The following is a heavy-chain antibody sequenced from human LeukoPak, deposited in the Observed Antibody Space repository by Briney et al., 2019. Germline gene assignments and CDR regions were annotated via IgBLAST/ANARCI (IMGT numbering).Heavy chain of an antibody. J-gene: IGHJ5*02. D-gene: IGHD6-19*01. CDR1: GFTFSSYA. CDR3: ASNTPPTSGWYPGWFDP. CDR2: ISYDGSNK. V-gene: IGHV3-30-3*01. Sequence: GGSLRLSCAASGFTFSSYAMHWVRQAPGKGLEWVAVISYDGSNKYYADSVKGRFTISRDNSKNTRYLQMNSLRAEDTAVYYCASNTPPTSGWYPGWFDPWGQGTLVTVSS.